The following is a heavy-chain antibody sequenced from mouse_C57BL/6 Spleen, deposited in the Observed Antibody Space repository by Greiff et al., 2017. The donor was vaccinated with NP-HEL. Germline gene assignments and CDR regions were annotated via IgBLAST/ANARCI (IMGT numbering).Heavy chain of an antibody. CDR3: ARRDIEYAYAMDY. V-gene: IGHV1-55*01. J-gene: IGHJ4*01. D-gene: IGHD5-1*01. CDR2: IYPGSGST. CDR1: GYTFTSYW. Sequence: VQLQQSGAELVKPGASVKMSCKASGYTFTSYWITWVKQRPGQGLEWIGDIYPGSGSTNYNEKFKSKATLTVDTSSSTAYMQLSSLTSEDSAVYYCARRDIEYAYAMDYWGQGTSVTVSS.